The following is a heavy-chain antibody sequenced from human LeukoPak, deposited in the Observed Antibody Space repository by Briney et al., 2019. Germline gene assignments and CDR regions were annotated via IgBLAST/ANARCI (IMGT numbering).Heavy chain of an antibody. CDR3: AREHYGGNSGDAFDI. V-gene: IGHV3-48*03. CDR2: ISSSGSTI. CDR1: GFTFSSYE. D-gene: IGHD4-23*01. Sequence: GESLKISCAASGFTFSSYEMIWFRQAPGKGLEWVSYISSSGSTIYYADSVKGRFTISRDNAKNSLYLQMNSLRVEDTAVYYCAREHYGGNSGDAFDIWGQGTVVTVSS. J-gene: IGHJ3*02.